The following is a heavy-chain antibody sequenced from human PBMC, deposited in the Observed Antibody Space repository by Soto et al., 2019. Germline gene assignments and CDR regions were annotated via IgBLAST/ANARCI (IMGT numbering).Heavy chain of an antibody. V-gene: IGHV4-39*01. Sequence: QLQLQESGPGLVKPSETLSLTCPVSGGSISSSSYYWGWIRQPPGKGLEWIGSIDYSGSTYYNPSLKSRVTISVDTSKNQFSLKLSSVTAADTAVYYCASSAGDNFDYWGQGTLVTVSS. CDR2: IDYSGST. D-gene: IGHD2-21*02. J-gene: IGHJ4*02. CDR1: GGSISSSSYY. CDR3: ASSAGDNFDY.